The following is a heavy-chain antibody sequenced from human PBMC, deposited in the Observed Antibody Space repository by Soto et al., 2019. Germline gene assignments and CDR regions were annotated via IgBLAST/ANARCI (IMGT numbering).Heavy chain of an antibody. J-gene: IGHJ5*02. CDR3: ARYLPYSYCSSTSCHPPSWFDP. CDR1: GGSISSSSYY. V-gene: IGHV4-39*01. D-gene: IGHD2-2*01. Sequence: PSETLSLTCTVSGGSISSSSYYWGWIRQPPGKGLEWIGSIYYSGSTYYNPSLKSRVTISVDTSKNQFSLKLSSVTAADTAVYYCARYLPYSYCSSTSCHPPSWFDPWGQGSLVTVSS. CDR2: IYYSGST.